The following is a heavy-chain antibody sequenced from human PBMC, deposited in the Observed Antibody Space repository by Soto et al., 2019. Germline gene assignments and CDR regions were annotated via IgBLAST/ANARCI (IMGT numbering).Heavy chain of an antibody. CDR2: IIPILGIA. J-gene: IGHJ4*02. CDR1: GGTFSSYT. Sequence: QVQLVQSGAEVKKPGSSVKVSCKASGGTFSSYTISWVRQAPGQGLEWMGRIIPILGIANYAQKFQGRVTITADKSTSTAYMELSSLRSEDTAVYYCARGRWFGELLPGYGGQGTLVTVSS. CDR3: ARGRWFGELLPGY. V-gene: IGHV1-69*02. D-gene: IGHD3-10*01.